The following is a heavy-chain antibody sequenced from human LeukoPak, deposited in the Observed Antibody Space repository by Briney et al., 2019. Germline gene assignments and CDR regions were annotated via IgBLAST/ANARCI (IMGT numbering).Heavy chain of an antibody. CDR2: INPNSGGT. J-gene: IGHJ4*02. V-gene: IGHV1-2*02. CDR1: GYTFTGYY. D-gene: IGHD4-23*01. CDR3: AKSEATTVVTLVGY. Sequence: GASVKVSCKASGYTFTGYYMHWVRQAPGQGLEWMGWINPNSGGTNYAQKFQGRVTMTRDTSISTAYMELSRLRSDDTAVYYCAKSEATTVVTLVGYWGQGTLVTVSS.